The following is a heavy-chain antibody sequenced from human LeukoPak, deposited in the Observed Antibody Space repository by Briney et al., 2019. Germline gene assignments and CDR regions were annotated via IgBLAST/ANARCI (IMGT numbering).Heavy chain of an antibody. Sequence: SETLSLTCTVSGGSISSGSYYWSWIRQPAGKGLEWIGRIYTSGSTNYNPSLKSRVTISVDTSKNQFSLKLSSVTAADTAVYYCASDGVGKTSLITMITVWGQGTLVTVSS. CDR2: IYTSGST. D-gene: IGHD3-22*01. J-gene: IGHJ4*02. CDR1: GGSISSGSYY. CDR3: ASDGVGKTSLITMITV. V-gene: IGHV4-61*02.